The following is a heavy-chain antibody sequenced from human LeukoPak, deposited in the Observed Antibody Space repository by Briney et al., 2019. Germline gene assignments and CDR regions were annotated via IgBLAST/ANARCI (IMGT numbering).Heavy chain of an antibody. J-gene: IGHJ5*02. V-gene: IGHV4-34*01. CDR1: GVSFSGYY. CDR2: INHSGST. Sequence: SETLSLTCAVYGVSFSGYYWSWIRQPPGKGLEWIGEINHSGSTNYNPSLKSRVTISVDTSKNQFSLKLSSVTAADTAVYYCARGFLGYCSSTSCPRTHNWFDPWGQGTLVTVSS. D-gene: IGHD2-2*01. CDR3: ARGFLGYCSSTSCPRTHNWFDP.